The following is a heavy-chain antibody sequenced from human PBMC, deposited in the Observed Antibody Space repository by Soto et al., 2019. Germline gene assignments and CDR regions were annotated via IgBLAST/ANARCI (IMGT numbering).Heavy chain of an antibody. D-gene: IGHD3-3*01. CDR3: ARQASYDFWSGYYVDP. J-gene: IGHJ5*02. V-gene: IGHV5-51*01. CDR2: IYPGDSDT. CDR1: GYSFTSYW. Sequence: GESLKISCKGSGYSFTSYWIGWVRQMPGKGLEWMGIIYPGDSDTRYSPSFEGQVTISADKSISTAYLQWSSLKASDTAMYYCARQASYDFWSGYYVDPWGQGTQVTVSS.